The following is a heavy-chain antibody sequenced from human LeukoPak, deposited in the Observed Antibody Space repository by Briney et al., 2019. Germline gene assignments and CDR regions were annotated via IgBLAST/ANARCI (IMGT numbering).Heavy chain of an antibody. D-gene: IGHD1-26*01. CDR3: ASLRYSGSYHDAFDI. V-gene: IGHV3-33*01. CDR2: IWYDGSNK. Sequence: GGSLRLSCAASGFTFSSYGIHWVRQAPGKGLEWVAVIWYDGSNKYYADSVKGRFTISRDNSKNTLYLQMNSLRAEDTAVYYCASLRYSGSYHDAFDIWGQGTMVTVSS. J-gene: IGHJ3*02. CDR1: GFTFSSYG.